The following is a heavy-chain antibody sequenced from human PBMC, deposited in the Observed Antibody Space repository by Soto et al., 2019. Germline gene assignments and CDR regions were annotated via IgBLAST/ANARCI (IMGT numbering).Heavy chain of an antibody. CDR3: ARSISLIDAFDI. V-gene: IGHV5-51*01. Sequence: GESLKISCKGSGYSFTSYWIGWVRQMPGKGLEWMGIIFPPDSDTRYSPSFQGQVTISADKSINTAYLQWSSLKASDTAMYYCARSISLIDAFDIWGQGTMVTVSS. CDR1: GYSFTSYW. CDR2: IFPPDSDT. J-gene: IGHJ3*02.